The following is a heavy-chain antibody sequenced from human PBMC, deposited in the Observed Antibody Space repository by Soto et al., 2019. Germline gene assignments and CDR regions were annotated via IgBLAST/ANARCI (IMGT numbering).Heavy chain of an antibody. CDR2: ISYDGSNK. J-gene: IGHJ6*02. D-gene: IGHD2-21*02. Sequence: PGGSLKLSCAASGFTFSSYGMHWVRQAPGKGLEWVAVISYDGSNKYYADSVKDQFTISRDNSKNTLYLQMNSLIAADTAVYYYAKDRIVVVTAKTYRYYYGMDVWGQGTTVTVS. CDR1: GFTFSSYG. V-gene: IGHV3-30*18. CDR3: AKDRIVVVTAKTYRYYYGMDV.